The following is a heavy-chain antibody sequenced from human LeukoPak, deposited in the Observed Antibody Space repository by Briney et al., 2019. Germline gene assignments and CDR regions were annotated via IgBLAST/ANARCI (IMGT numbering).Heavy chain of an antibody. CDR2: ISYDGSNK. J-gene: IGHJ4*02. CDR3: ARAPGGSGSYYFDY. CDR1: GFTFSSYA. D-gene: IGHD1-26*01. V-gene: IGHV3-30*04. Sequence: GRSLRLSCAASGFTFSSYAMHWVRQAPGKGLEWVAVISYDGSNKYYADSVKGRFTISRDNSKNTLYLQMNSLRAEGTAVYYCARAPGGSGSYYFDYWGQGTLVTVSS.